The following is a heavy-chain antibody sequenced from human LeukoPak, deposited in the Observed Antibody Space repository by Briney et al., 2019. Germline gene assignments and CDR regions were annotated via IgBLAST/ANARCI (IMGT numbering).Heavy chain of an antibody. CDR2: IIPILGIA. CDR3: ARAVVVVTAIRDYYYYYGMDV. D-gene: IGHD2-21*02. J-gene: IGHJ6*02. Sequence: ASVKVSCKASGGTFSSYAISWVRQAPGQGLEWMGRIIPILGIANYAQKFQGRVTITADKSTSTAYMELSSLRSEDTAVYYCARAVVVVTAIRDYYYYYGMDVWGQGTTVTVSS. CDR1: GGTFSSYA. V-gene: IGHV1-69*04.